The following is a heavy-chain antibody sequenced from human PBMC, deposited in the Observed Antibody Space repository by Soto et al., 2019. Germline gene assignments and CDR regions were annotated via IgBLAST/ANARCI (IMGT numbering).Heavy chain of an antibody. Sequence: GESLKISCKGSGYSFTSYWISWVRQMPGKGLEWMGRIDPSDSYTNYSPSFQGHVTISADKSISTAYLPWSSLKASDTAMYYCARHPYCSGGSCYPQSRMDVWGQGTTVTVSS. J-gene: IGHJ6*02. CDR3: ARHPYCSGGSCYPQSRMDV. CDR1: GYSFTSYW. D-gene: IGHD2-15*01. CDR2: IDPSDSYT. V-gene: IGHV5-10-1*01.